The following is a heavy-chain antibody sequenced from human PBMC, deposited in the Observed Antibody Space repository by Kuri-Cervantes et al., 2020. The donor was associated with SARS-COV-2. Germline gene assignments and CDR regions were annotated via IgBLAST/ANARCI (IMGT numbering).Heavy chain of an antibody. V-gene: IGHV3-21*01. Sequence: GGSLRLSCAASGFTFSSYSMNWVRQAPGKGLEWVSSISSSSSYIYYADSVKGRFTISRDHAKNSLYLQMNSLRAEDTAVYYCARCIVEASSYFDVWGQGVPVTVSS. CDR1: GFTFSSYS. J-gene: IGHJ6*02. CDR2: ISSSSSYI. D-gene: IGHD1-26*01. CDR3: ARCIVEASSYFDV.